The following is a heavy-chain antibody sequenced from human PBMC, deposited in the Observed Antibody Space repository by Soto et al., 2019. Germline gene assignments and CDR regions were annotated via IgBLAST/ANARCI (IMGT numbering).Heavy chain of an antibody. Sequence: QVQLVQSGAEVKKPGSSVKVSCKASGGTFSSYAISWVRQAPGQGLEWMGGIIPIFGTANYAQKFQGRVTIQAAEPTSTANTGVSSGRGEGTALSYCVGGGGREELEAWGGRYYYYGMDVWGQGTTVTVSS. J-gene: IGHJ6*02. CDR2: IIPIFGTA. CDR3: VGGGGREELEAWGGRYYYYGMDV. CDR1: GGTFSSYA. D-gene: IGHD3-16*01. V-gene: IGHV1-69*01.